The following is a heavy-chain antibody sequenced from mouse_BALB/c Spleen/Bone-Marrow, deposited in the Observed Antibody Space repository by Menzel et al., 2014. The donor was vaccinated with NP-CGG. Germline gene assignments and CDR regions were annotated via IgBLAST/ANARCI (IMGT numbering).Heavy chain of an antibody. V-gene: IGHV2-9*02. CDR3: ARDNGYYVDYAMDY. CDR2: IWAGGST. J-gene: IGHJ4*01. D-gene: IGHD2-3*01. Sequence: VQRVESGPGLVAPSQSLSITCTVSGFSLTSYGVHRVRQPPGKGLEWLGVIWAGGSTNYSSALMSRLSISKDNSKSQVFLKMNSLQTDDTAMYYCARDNGYYVDYAMDYWGQGTSVTVSS. CDR1: GFSLTSYG.